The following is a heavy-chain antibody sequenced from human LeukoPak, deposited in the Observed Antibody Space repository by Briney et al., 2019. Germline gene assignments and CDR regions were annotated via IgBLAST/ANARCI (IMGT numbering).Heavy chain of an antibody. D-gene: IGHD6-19*01. CDR2: FYYSGGT. Sequence: PSETLSLTCTVWFVSFSNHYWSWLRQPPAKGLEGIGWFYYSGGTYFYPSLRSRVTISADTTRNHRSLNLTSLATSDTAVYYCAGHSSGWHFVSWGQGDLVTVSS. CDR1: FVSFSNHY. J-gene: IGHJ4*02. V-gene: IGHV4-59*08. CDR3: AGHSSGWHFVS.